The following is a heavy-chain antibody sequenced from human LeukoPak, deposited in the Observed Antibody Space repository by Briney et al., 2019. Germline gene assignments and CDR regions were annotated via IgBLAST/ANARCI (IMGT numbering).Heavy chain of an antibody. CDR1: GFTFSSYV. CDR2: ISGGGGST. CDR3: AKGGYCSSTSCYVGGFDP. V-gene: IGHV3-23*01. D-gene: IGHD2-2*01. J-gene: IGHJ5*02. Sequence: GGSLRLSCAASGFTFSSYVMNWVRQAPGKGLEWVSVISGGGGSTYYADSAKGRFTISRDNSKNTLFLRMNRLRAEDTAVYYCAKGGYCSSTSCYVGGFDPWGQGTLVTVSS.